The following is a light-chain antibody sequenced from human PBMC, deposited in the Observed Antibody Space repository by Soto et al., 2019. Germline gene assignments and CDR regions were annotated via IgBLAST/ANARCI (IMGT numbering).Light chain of an antibody. V-gene: IGKV3-15*01. CDR3: QQYSASPT. CDR1: QSVGTT. CDR2: GAS. J-gene: IGKJ4*02. Sequence: EIFMTQSPATLSVSPGEKVILSCRASQSVGTTLAWYQQKPGQAPSLLIRGASTRATGVPARFSGSGSGTEFTLTISSLQSEDFANYYCQQYSASPTFGGGTKLEIK.